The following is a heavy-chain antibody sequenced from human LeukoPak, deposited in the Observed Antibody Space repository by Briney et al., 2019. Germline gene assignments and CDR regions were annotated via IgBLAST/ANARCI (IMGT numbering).Heavy chain of an antibody. CDR3: ARSKGGNSCGRFDY. V-gene: IGHV3-72*01. D-gene: IGHD5-18*01. J-gene: IGHJ4*02. Sequence: GGALRLSCAASGFTFSDHYMDWVRQGPGKGLEWVGRTKNKANSYTTEYAASVKGRFTISRDDSKNSLYLLMNSLTTEDTAVYYCARSKGGNSCGRFDYWGQGTLVTVSS. CDR1: GFTFSDHY. CDR2: TKNKANSYTT.